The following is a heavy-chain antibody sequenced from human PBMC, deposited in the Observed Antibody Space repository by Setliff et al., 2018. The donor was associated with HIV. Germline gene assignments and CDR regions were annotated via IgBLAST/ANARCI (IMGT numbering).Heavy chain of an antibody. D-gene: IGHD3-22*01. CDR1: GYSFPTFW. CDR2: IYPDESDS. Sequence: GESLKISCKGSGYSFPTFWIAWVRQMPGKGLEWMGVIYPDESDSRYSPSFRGQVTISADKSINTAYLQWSSLKASDTAMYYCARVDMGYYYDSSGYSHFDHWGQGTLVTVSS. V-gene: IGHV5-51*01. CDR3: ARVDMGYYYDSSGYSHFDH. J-gene: IGHJ4*02.